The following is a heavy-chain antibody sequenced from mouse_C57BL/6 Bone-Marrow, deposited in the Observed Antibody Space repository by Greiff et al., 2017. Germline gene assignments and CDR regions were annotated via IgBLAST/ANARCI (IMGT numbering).Heavy chain of an antibody. CDR1: GYTFTTYP. Sequence: VQLVESGAELVKPGASVKMSCKASGYTFTTYPIEWMKQNHGKSLEWIGNFHPYNDDTKYNEKFKGKATLTVEKSSSTVYLELSRLTSDDSAVYYCATRGYYGSSFSYWYFDVWGTGTTVTVSS. CDR3: ATRGYYGSSFSYWYFDV. D-gene: IGHD1-1*01. J-gene: IGHJ1*03. CDR2: FHPYNDDT. V-gene: IGHV1-47*01.